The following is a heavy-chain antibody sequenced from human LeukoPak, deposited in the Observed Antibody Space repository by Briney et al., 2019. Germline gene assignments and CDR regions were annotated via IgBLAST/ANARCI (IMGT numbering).Heavy chain of an antibody. J-gene: IGHJ4*01. CDR1: GDSISGYY. D-gene: IGHD3-22*01. Sequence: SETLSLTCTVSGDSISGYYGSWIRDPPGKGVELIGYIYSTGITDYNPSLTSRVTISVDTSKNQFSLKLSSATAADTAVYYCARFIGSSGYYDYWGHGTLVT. CDR3: ARFIGSSGYYDY. V-gene: IGHV4-59*01. CDR2: IYSTGIT.